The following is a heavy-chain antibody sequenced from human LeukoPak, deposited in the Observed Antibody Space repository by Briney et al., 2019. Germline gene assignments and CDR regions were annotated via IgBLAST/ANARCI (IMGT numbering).Heavy chain of an antibody. J-gene: IGHJ4*02. V-gene: IGHV3-15*01. CDR1: GCTFSHAW. Sequence: GGSLRLSCAASGCTFSHAWMNWVRQAPGKGLEWVGRVKSKTAGGTTDYAAPVKGRFTISRDDSKNTLYLQMNSLKTEDTAVYYCATDGSGSLVRDYWGQGTLVTVSS. D-gene: IGHD1-26*01. CDR3: ATDGSGSLVRDY. CDR2: VKSKTAGGTT.